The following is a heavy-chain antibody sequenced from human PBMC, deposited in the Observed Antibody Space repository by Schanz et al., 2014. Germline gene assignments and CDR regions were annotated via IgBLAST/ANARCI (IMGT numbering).Heavy chain of an antibody. D-gene: IGHD2-2*01. CDR3: AKDLLYGAPMPLNHLDY. Sequence: EVHLVESGGGLVKRGGSLRLSCAASGFTFSSYAMSWVRQAPGKGLEWVSALSGSGGSTYYADSVKGRFTISRDNSKNTLYLQMNSLRAEDTAVYYCAKDLLYGAPMPLNHLDYWGQGTLVTVSS. J-gene: IGHJ4*02. CDR2: LSGSGGST. CDR1: GFTFSSYA. V-gene: IGHV3-23*04.